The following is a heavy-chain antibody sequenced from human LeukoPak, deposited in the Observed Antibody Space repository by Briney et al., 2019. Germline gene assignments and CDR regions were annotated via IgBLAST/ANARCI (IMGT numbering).Heavy chain of an antibody. CDR1: GGSISSYY. Sequence: SETLSLTCTVSGGSISSYYWSWIRQPAGKGLEWIGRIYTSGSTNYNPSLKSRVTMSVDTSKNQFSLKLSSVTAADTAVYYCARDLPGSGSYYNGNYFDYWGQGTLVTVSS. CDR2: IYTSGST. CDR3: ARDLPGSGSYYNGNYFDY. D-gene: IGHD3-10*01. J-gene: IGHJ4*02. V-gene: IGHV4-4*07.